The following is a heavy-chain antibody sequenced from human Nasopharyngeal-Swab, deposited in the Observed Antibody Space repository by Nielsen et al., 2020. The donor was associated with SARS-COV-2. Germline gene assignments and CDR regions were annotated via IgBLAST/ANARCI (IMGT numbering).Heavy chain of an antibody. CDR3: ARDGIAAADLGSGYYYYYMDV. CDR2: INPNSGGT. D-gene: IGHD6-13*01. J-gene: IGHJ6*03. V-gene: IGHV1-2*04. Sequence: ASVKVSCKASGYTFTGYYMHWVRQALGQGLEWMGWINPNSGGTNYAQKFQGWVTMTRDTSISTAYMELSRLRSDDTAVYYCARDGIAAADLGSGYYYYYMDVWGKGTTVTVSS. CDR1: GYTFTGYY.